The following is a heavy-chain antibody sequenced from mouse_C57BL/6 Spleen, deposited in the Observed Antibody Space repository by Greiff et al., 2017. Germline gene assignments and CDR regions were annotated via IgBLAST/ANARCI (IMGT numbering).Heavy chain of an antibody. CDR2: FDPSDSYT. J-gene: IGHJ1*03. CDR1: GYTFTSYW. CDR3: ARDYGSSHWYFDV. D-gene: IGHD1-1*01. V-gene: IGHV1-50*01. Sequence: VQLQQPGAELVKPGASVKLSCKASGYTFTSYWMQWVKQRPGQGLEWIGEFDPSDSYTNYNQKFKGKATLTVDTSSSTAYMQLSSLTSEDSAVYYCARDYGSSHWYFDVWGTGTTVTVSS.